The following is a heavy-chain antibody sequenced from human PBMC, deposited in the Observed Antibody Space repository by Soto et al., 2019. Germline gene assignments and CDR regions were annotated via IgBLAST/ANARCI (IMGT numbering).Heavy chain of an antibody. D-gene: IGHD6-13*01. Sequence: QVQLVQSGAEVEKPGASVKVSCKASGYTFTSYDINWVRQATGQGLEWMGWMNPNSGNTDYAQKFQGRVTMTRNTSISTAYMELSSLRSEDPAGYYCARERSAAGAGGFAPWGQGTLVTVSS. CDR3: ARERSAAGAGGFAP. CDR1: GYTFTSYD. V-gene: IGHV1-8*01. CDR2: MNPNSGNT. J-gene: IGHJ5*02.